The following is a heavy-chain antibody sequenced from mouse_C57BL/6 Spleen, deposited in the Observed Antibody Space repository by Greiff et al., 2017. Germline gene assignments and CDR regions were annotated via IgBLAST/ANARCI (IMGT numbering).Heavy chain of an antibody. J-gene: IGHJ2*01. Sequence: VQLQQPGAELVKPGASVKLSCTASGFNIKDYYMHWVKQRTEQGLEWIGRIDPDDGETKYAPKFQGKATITADSSSNTAYLQLSSLTSEDAAVYYGARSYYYGSSYYFDYWGQGTTLTVSS. CDR3: ARSYYYGSSYYFDY. CDR1: GFNIKDYY. CDR2: IDPDDGET. D-gene: IGHD1-1*01. V-gene: IGHV14-2*01.